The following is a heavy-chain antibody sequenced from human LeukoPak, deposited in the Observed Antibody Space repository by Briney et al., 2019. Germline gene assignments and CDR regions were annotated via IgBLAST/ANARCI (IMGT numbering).Heavy chain of an antibody. V-gene: IGHV3-30*03. D-gene: IGHD2-2*02. CDR1: GFTFITFG. CDR3: AREGYCSSTSCYTLGDAFDI. J-gene: IGHJ3*02. CDR2: ISYDAFNT. Sequence: PGGSLRLSCTASGFTFITFGIHWVRQAPGKGLEWVAVISYDAFNTYYADSVKGRFTISRDNSKNTLYLQMNSLRAEDTAVYYCAREGYCSSTSCYTLGDAFDIWGQGTMVTVSS.